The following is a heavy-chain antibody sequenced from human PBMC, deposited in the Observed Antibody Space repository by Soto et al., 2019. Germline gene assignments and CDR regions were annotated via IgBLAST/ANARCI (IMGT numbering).Heavy chain of an antibody. CDR3: AAGGGLPRYY. J-gene: IGHJ4*02. D-gene: IGHD2-15*01. CDR1: GGSISSGGYS. Sequence: QLQLQESGSGLVKPSQTLSLTCAVSGGSISSGGYSWSWIRQPPGKGLEWIGYIYHSGSTYYNPFLKSRVTISVDRAKNQFSLKLSSVTAADTAVYYSAAGGGLPRYYWGQGTLVSVSS. CDR2: IYHSGST. V-gene: IGHV4-30-2*01.